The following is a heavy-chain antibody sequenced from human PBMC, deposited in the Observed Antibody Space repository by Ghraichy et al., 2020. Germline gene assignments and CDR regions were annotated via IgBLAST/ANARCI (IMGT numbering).Heavy chain of an antibody. V-gene: IGHV3-23*01. Sequence: GSLRLSCAASGFTFSSYAMSWVRQAPGKGLEWVSAISGSGGSTYYADSVKGRFTISRDNSKNTLYLQMNSLRAEDTAVYYCAKDSVPTGYFDYWGQGTLVTVSS. J-gene: IGHJ4*02. D-gene: IGHD2-8*02. CDR1: GFTFSSYA. CDR2: ISGSGGST. CDR3: AKDSVPTGYFDY.